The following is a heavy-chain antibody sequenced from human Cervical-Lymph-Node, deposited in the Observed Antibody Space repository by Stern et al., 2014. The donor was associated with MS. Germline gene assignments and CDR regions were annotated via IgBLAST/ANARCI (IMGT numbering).Heavy chain of an antibody. V-gene: IGHV1-69*01. CDR1: GGSFSDYA. D-gene: IGHD2-15*01. CDR2: IVPILVTP. CDR3: ARSVRLASAGIFGY. J-gene: IGHJ4*02. Sequence: VQLVESGAEVKTPGSSVKVSCKAFGGSFSDYAFNWVRQAPGPGLEWLGGIVPILVTPNYAQEFQGRVTIAADESTSTTYLELKALTSEDTALYFCARSVRLASAGIFGYWGQGTVVAVSS.